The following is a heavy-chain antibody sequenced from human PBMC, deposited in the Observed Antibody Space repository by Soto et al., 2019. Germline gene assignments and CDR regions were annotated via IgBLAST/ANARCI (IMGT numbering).Heavy chain of an antibody. D-gene: IGHD1-26*01. Sequence: QVQLQESGPGLLKPSQTLSLTCTVSGGFVNSGGSYWSWIRQHPAKGLEWIGFIYNSGNTYYNPSLQSRVTMPVDASKNQFSLQLSSLTAADTAVYYCARYSVSLLGAKSFDIWGQGTVVTVSS. V-gene: IGHV4-31*03. CDR1: GGFVNSGGSY. CDR3: ARYSVSLLGAKSFDI. CDR2: IYNSGNT. J-gene: IGHJ3*02.